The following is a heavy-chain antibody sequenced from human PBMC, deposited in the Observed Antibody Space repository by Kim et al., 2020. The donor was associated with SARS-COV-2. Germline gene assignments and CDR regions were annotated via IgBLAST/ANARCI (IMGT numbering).Heavy chain of an antibody. CDR1: GFTVSSNY. D-gene: IGHD3-22*01. V-gene: IGHV3-53*04. J-gene: IGHJ4*02. CDR2: IYSGGST. Sequence: GGSLSLSCAASGFTVSSNYMSWVRQPPGKGLEWVSVIYSGGSTNYADSVKGRFTISRHNSKNTLYLQMNSLRAEDTAVYYCARGFPLYYDIDYWGQGTLVTVSS. CDR3: ARGFPLYYDIDY.